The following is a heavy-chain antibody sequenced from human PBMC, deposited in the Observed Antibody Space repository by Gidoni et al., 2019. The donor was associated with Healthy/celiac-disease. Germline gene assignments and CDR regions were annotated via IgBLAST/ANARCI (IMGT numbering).Heavy chain of an antibody. Sequence: QVQLQESGPGLVKPSETLSLTCTVSGGSISSYYWSWIQQPPGKGLEWIGYIYYSGSTNYNPSLKGRVTISVDTSKNQFSLKLSSVTAADTAVYYCARVPAPIFGVDYYYYGMDVWGQGTTVTVSS. J-gene: IGHJ6*02. CDR1: GGSISSYY. CDR2: IYYSGST. V-gene: IGHV4-59*01. CDR3: ARVPAPIFGVDYYYYGMDV. D-gene: IGHD3-3*01.